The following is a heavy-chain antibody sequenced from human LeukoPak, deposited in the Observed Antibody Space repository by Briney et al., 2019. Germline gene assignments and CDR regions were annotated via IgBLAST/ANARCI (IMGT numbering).Heavy chain of an antibody. CDR1: GFTFSSCA. J-gene: IGHJ4*02. D-gene: IGHD3-22*01. V-gene: IGHV3-23*01. Sequence: GGSLRLSCAASGFTFSSCAMSWVRQAPGKGLEWVSAISGSGGSTYYADSVKGRFTISRDNSKNTVYLQMDSLRAEDTAVYYCAKDSPWDSSGYPFDYWGQGTLVTVSS. CDR3: AKDSPWDSSGYPFDY. CDR2: ISGSGGST.